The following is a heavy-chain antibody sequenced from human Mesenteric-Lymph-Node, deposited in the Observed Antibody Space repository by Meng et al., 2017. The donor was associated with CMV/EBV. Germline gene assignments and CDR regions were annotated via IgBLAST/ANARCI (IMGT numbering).Heavy chain of an antibody. CDR3: ARGIYSGYDYGY. D-gene: IGHD5-12*01. CDR2: INAGNGNT. Sequence: CKASGYIFTSYAMHWVRQAPGQRLEWMGWINAGNGNTKYSQKFQGRVTITRDTSASTAYMELSSLRSEDTAVYYCARGIYSGYDYGYWGQGTLVTVSS. V-gene: IGHV1-3*01. CDR1: GYIFTSYA. J-gene: IGHJ4*02.